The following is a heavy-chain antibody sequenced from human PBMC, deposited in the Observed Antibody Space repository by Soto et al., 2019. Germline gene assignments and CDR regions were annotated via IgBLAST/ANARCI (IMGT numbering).Heavy chain of an antibody. Sequence: QVQLVQSGAEVKKPGASVKVSCEASGFSFTGYYLHWVRQAPGQGLEWMGWINPNSGGTNYAQKFQGRVTLTWDTSISTAYMELSRLRSDGAAVYSCARARGYGDLGYWGQGTLVTVSS. CDR1: GFSFTGYY. CDR3: ARARGYGDLGY. J-gene: IGHJ4*02. CDR2: INPNSGGT. V-gene: IGHV1-2*02. D-gene: IGHD4-17*01.